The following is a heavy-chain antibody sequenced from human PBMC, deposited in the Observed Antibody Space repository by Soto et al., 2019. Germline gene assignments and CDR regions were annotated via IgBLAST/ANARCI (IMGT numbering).Heavy chain of an antibody. Sequence: QLLESGPGLVKPSETLSLTCTVSGGSISSSSYYWGWIRQPPGKGLEWIGSIYYSGSTYYNPSLKSRVTISVDTSKNQFALKLGSVTAADPAVYYWASTTWLRFGYFDYCGQGTLVSVSS. V-gene: IGHV4-39*01. CDR1: GGSISSSSYY. CDR2: IYYSGST. J-gene: IGHJ4*02. CDR3: ASTTWLRFGYFDY. D-gene: IGHD5-12*01.